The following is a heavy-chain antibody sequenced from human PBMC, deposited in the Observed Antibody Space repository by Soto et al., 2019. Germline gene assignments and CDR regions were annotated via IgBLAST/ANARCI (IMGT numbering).Heavy chain of an antibody. V-gene: IGHV2-5*02. CDR1: RISLSSTGEG. J-gene: IGHJ4*02. D-gene: IGHD1-1*01. Sequence: QITLEESGPPLVKPTQTLTLTCSVSRISLSSTGEGVGWIRQPPGKALEWLAFIYWDDDDRYRPSLKSRLTITKASSKNQQVLTMTNKAPVDTATYYCAHRQNEDSPSRHFDYWGQGTLVTVSS. CDR3: AHRQNEDSPSRHFDY. CDR2: IYWDDDD.